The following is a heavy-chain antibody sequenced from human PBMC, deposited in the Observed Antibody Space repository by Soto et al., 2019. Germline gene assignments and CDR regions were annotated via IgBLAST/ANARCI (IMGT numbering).Heavy chain of an antibody. Sequence: QVQLVQSGAEVKKPGSSVKVSCKASGGTFSSYAISWVRQAPGQGLEWMGGIIPIFGTANYAQKVQGRVTIPXXEXTXXAYMEGSSLSSAATAVQYCARRPTGSWQQLGVGASWGQGTLVTVPS. V-gene: IGHV1-69*05. CDR1: GGTFSSYA. J-gene: IGHJ5*02. D-gene: IGHD6-13*01. CDR3: ARRPTGSWQQLGVGAS. CDR2: IIPIFGTA.